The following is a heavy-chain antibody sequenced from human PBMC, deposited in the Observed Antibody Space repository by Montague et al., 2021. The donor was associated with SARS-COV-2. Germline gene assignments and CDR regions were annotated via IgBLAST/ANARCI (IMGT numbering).Heavy chain of an antibody. CDR3: ARDRRFLEWPGLYYYYGMDV. J-gene: IGHJ6*02. V-gene: IGHV4-59*01. CDR1: GGSISSYY. CDR2: IYYSWST. D-gene: IGHD3-3*01. Sequence: SETLSLTCTVSGGSISSYYWSWIRQPPGKGLEWIGYIYYSWSTNYNPSLKSRVTISVDTSKNRFSLKLSSVTAADTAVYYCARDRRFLEWPGLYYYYGMDVWGQGTTVTVSS.